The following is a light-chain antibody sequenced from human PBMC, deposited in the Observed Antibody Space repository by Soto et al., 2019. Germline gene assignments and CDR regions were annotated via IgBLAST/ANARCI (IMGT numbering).Light chain of an antibody. V-gene: IGKV3-15*01. CDR2: GAS. Sequence: EIVMTQFPATLSKSPGESATFSCRASQSIGTKLAWYQQRPGQAPRLLMYGASTGATGIPARFSGSGSGTEFTLTIGSLQSDDFAVYYCPQYSSWVWTFGQGTKV. CDR3: PQYSSWVWT. J-gene: IGKJ1*01. CDR1: QSIGTK.